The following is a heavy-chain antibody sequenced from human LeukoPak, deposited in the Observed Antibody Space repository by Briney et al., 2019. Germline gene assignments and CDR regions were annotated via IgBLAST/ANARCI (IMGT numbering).Heavy chain of an antibody. CDR2: IHYSGST. CDR3: ARSVIGGLTFDY. V-gene: IGHV4-59*08. Sequence: SETLSLTCTVSGAPISTYYWSWIRQPPGRGLEWIGYIHYSGSTTYNPSLESRVTISVDTSKNQLALKLSSVTAADTAVYYCARSVIGGLTFDYWGQGTLVTVSS. CDR1: GAPISTYY. J-gene: IGHJ4*02. D-gene: IGHD2-15*01.